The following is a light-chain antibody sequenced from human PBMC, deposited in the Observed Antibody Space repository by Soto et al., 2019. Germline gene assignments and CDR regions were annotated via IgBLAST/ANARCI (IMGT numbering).Light chain of an antibody. J-gene: IGLJ2*01. Sequence: QSVLTQPPSASGTPGQRVTISCSGSSSNIGSKTVSWYQQLPGTAPKLLMYMNSRRPSGVPDRFSGSKSGTSASLAISGLQSEDEAEYYCATWDDSLNGPVFGGGTKLTVL. CDR3: ATWDDSLNGPV. V-gene: IGLV1-44*01. CDR1: SSNIGSKT. CDR2: MNS.